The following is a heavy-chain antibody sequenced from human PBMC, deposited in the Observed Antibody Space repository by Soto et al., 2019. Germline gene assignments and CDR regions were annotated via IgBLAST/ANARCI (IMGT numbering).Heavy chain of an antibody. CDR1: GFTFSDYY. D-gene: IGHD3-22*01. CDR3: ARYDSSGYYIDY. V-gene: IGHV3-11*06. CDR2: LSGSATYT. Sequence: QVQLVESGGGLVKPGGSLRLSCAASGFTFSDYYMSWIRQAPGKGLEWLSYLSGSATYTNYAGSVKGRFTISRDNAKNSLYLQMNSLRAEDTAVYYCARYDSSGYYIDYWGQGTLVTVSS. J-gene: IGHJ4*02.